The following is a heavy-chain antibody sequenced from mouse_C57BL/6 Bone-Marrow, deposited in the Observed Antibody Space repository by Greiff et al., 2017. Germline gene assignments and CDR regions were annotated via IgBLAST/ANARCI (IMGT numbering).Heavy chain of an antibody. D-gene: IGHD1-1*01. CDR2: IDPENGDT. V-gene: IGHV14-4*01. CDR1: GFNIKDDY. Sequence: EVQLQQSGAELVRPGASVKLSCTASGFNIKDDYMHWVKQRPEQGLEWIGWIDPENGDTEYASKFQGKATITADTSSNTAYLQLSSLTSEDTAVYYSTTPTGFFDYWGQGTTLTVSS. J-gene: IGHJ2*01. CDR3: TTPTGFFDY.